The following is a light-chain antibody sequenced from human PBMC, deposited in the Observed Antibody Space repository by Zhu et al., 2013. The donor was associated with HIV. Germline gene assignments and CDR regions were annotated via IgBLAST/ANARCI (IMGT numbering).Light chain of an antibody. CDR1: QTISSY. CDR2: AAS. V-gene: IGKV1-12*01. J-gene: IGKJ4*01. Sequence: DIQMTQSPSSLSASVGDTVTITCRASQTISSYLHWYQQKPGKAPKLLIYAASSLQSGVPSRFSGSGSGTDFTLTISSLQPEDFATYYCQQANSFPLGFGGGTKVEIK. CDR3: QQANSFPLG.